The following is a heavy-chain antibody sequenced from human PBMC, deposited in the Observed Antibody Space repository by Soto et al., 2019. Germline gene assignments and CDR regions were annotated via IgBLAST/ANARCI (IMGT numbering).Heavy chain of an antibody. CDR1: GGSISSGGYY. CDR2: IYYSGST. V-gene: IGHV4-31*03. CDR3: ARSQDIVVVPAAVGPWFDP. Sequence: QVQLQESGPGLVKPSQTLSLTCTVSGGSISSGGYYWSWIRQHPGKGLEWIGYIYYSGSTYYNPSLKSRVTISVDAAKNQFSLKLSSVTASDTGVYYCARSQDIVVVPAAVGPWFDPWGQGTLVTVAS. J-gene: IGHJ5*02. D-gene: IGHD2-2*01.